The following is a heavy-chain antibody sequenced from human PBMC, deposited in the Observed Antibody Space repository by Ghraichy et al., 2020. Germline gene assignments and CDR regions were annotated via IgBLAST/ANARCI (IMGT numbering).Heavy chain of an antibody. Sequence: SETLSLTCTVSGGSISSYYWSWIRQPPGKGLEWIGYIYYSGSTNYNPSLKSRVTISVDTSKNQFSLKLSSVTAADTAVYYCARQGWSGWFDPWGQGTLVTVSS. CDR2: IYYSGST. CDR1: GGSISSYY. CDR3: ARQGWSGWFDP. V-gene: IGHV4-59*01. J-gene: IGHJ5*02.